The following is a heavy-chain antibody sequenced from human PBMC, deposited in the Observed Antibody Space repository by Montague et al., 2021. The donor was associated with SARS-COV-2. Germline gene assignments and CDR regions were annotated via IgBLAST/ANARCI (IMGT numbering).Heavy chain of an antibody. CDR1: GFTFSSNS. D-gene: IGHD3-9*01. J-gene: IGHJ4*02. V-gene: IGHV3-66*01. Sequence: SLRLSCAASGFTFSSNSMIWVRQAPGKGLECVSLIYSGGSTYYADYVKGRFTISRDNSKNTLYLQMNSLRAEDTAVYYCARGYFDWGIFDYWGQGTLVTVSS. CDR2: IYSGGST. CDR3: ARGYFDWGIFDY.